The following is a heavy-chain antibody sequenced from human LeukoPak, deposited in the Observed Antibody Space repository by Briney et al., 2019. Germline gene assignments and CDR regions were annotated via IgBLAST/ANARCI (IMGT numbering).Heavy chain of an antibody. CDR2: LACLDTSCTE. CDR1: GSTFSSFD. V-gene: IGHV3-23*01. Sequence: GGSLRLSCAASGSTFSSFDMSWVRQAPGKGLEWVSTLACLDTSCTEYYADSVKGRFSISRDNSRSTLSLQMNSLRVEDTAIYYCARDSEGCFDFWGQGTLVTVSS. CDR3: ARDSEGCFDF. D-gene: IGHD3-10*01. J-gene: IGHJ4*02.